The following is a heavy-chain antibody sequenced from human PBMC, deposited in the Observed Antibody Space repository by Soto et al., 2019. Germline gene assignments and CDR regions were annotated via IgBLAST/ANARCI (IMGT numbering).Heavy chain of an antibody. CDR2: ISAYNGNT. V-gene: IGHV1-18*04. CDR1: GYTFTSYG. D-gene: IGHD3-10*01. Sequence: ASVKVSCKASGYTFTSYGISWVRQAPGQGLEWMGWISAYNGNTNYAQKLQGRVTMTTDTSTSTAYMELRSLRSDDTAVYYCATEACIGGAFDIWGQGTMVTVSS. J-gene: IGHJ3*02. CDR3: ATEACIGGAFDI.